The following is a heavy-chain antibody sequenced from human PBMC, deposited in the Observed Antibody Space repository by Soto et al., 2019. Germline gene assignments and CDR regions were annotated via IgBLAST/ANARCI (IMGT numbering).Heavy chain of an antibody. J-gene: IGHJ4*02. Sequence: PGGSLRLSCEASGFTFSTFWMHWVRQAPGKGLVWVSRINSDGSSTNYADSVKGRVTISRDNAKNTLYLQLNSLRPEDTAVYYCERDFECWGQGTLVTVSS. CDR3: ERDFEC. V-gene: IGHV3-74*01. CDR1: GFTFSTFW. CDR2: INSDGSST.